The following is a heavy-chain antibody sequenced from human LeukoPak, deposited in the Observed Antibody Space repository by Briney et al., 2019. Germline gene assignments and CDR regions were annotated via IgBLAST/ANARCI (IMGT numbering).Heavy chain of an antibody. V-gene: IGHV3-43*02. Sequence: GGSLRPSCAASGFTFVDYGMHWVRQAPGKALEWVSLIKADGSTTYYADSVKGRFTISRDNSKNSLYLQMNSLRTEDTALYYCAKDRPVVSYWGQGTLVTVSS. CDR3: AKDRPVVSY. J-gene: IGHJ4*02. D-gene: IGHD4-23*01. CDR1: GFTFVDYG. CDR2: IKADGSTT.